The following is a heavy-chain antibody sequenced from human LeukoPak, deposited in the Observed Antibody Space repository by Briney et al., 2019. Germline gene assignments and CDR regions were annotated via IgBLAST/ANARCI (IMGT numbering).Heavy chain of an antibody. CDR1: GFTLSCYW. D-gene: IGHD6-19*01. V-gene: IGHV3-7*01. CDR3: ARSGQQWLPRRGDY. J-gene: IGHJ4*02. CDR2: IKQDGSEK. Sequence: GSLKPSCAASGFTLSCYWKSWVRQAPGKGPEWVAQIKQDGSEKYYVDSVKGRFTISRDNAKNSLYLQMNSLRAEDTAVYYCARSGQQWLPRRGDYWGQGTLVTVSS.